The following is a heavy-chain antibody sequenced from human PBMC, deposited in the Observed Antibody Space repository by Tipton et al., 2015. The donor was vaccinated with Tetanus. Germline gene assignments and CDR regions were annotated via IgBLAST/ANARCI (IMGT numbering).Heavy chain of an antibody. Sequence: TLSLTCTVSGGSIRGGTFYWGWIRQPPGKGLEWIGRIYESGDTYYIPSLKSRVTISVDTSKNQFSLNLNSMAAADTGVYYCARHQSGYFTPFDYWGQGNPVSVSS. J-gene: IGHJ4*02. CDR2: IYESGDT. CDR3: ARHQSGYFTPFDY. CDR1: GGSIRGGTFY. V-gene: IGHV4-39*01. D-gene: IGHD3-3*01.